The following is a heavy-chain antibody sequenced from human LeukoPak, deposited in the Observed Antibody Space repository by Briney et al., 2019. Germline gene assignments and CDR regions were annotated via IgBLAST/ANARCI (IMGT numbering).Heavy chain of an antibody. V-gene: IGHV1-2*02. CDR2: INPNSGGT. J-gene: IGHJ6*02. D-gene: IGHD3-10*01. CDR1: GYTFTGYY. Sequence: PGASVKVSCKASGYTFTGYYMHWVRQAPGQGLEWMGWINPNSGGTNYAQKFQGRVTMTRSTSITTAYMELTSLTSDDTAEYYCARVPAYNGPEGFYDHGLDVWGQGTTIIVSS. CDR3: ARVPAYNGPEGFYDHGLDV.